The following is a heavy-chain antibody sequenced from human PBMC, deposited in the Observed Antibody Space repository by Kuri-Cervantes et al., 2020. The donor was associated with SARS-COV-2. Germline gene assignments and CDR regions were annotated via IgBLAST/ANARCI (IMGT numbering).Heavy chain of an antibody. V-gene: IGHV3-7*03. Sequence: GWSLRLSCAASGFTVTYYWMTWVRQAPGGGLEWVANVKQDGSGTYYVESGKGRITISRDNAKNSLYLQMNSLRADDTAVYYCVRLGVAYVDTLVVLRAVHYFDSWGQGTLVTVSS. J-gene: IGHJ4*02. CDR3: VRLGVAYVDTLVVLRAVHYFDS. CDR1: GFTVTYYW. D-gene: IGHD5-18*01. CDR2: VKQDGSGT.